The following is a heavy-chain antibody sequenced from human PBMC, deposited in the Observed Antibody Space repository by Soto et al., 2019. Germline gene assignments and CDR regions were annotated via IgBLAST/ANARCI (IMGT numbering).Heavy chain of an antibody. D-gene: IGHD4-17*01. CDR1: GGSISSSSYY. CDR3: ARHVRDYGDYRLDY. Sequence: PSETLSLTCTVSGGSISSSSYYWGWIRQPPGKGLECIGSIYYSGSTYYNPSLKSRVTISVDTSKNQFSLKLSSLTAADTAVYYCARHVRDYGDYRLDYWGQGTLVTVSS. J-gene: IGHJ4*02. V-gene: IGHV4-39*01. CDR2: IYYSGST.